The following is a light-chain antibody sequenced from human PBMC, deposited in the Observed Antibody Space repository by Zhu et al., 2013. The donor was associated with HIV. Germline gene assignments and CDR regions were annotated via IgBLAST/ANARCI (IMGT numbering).Light chain of an antibody. Sequence: EIVLTQSPGSLSLSPGERATLSCRASRSITSDFLAWYQQRPGQAPRLLIYGASSRATDIPDRFSGSGSGTDFTLTISSLEPEDFTVYYCQQRSKWPPFIFGQGTKLEIK. CDR3: QQRSKWPPFI. CDR1: RSITSD. V-gene: IGKV3D-20*02. J-gene: IGKJ2*01. CDR2: GAS.